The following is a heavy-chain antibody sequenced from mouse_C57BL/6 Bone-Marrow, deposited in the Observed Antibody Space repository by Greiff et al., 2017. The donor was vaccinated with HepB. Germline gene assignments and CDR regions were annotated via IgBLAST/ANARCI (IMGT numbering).Heavy chain of an antibody. CDR3: AISLYDGYYDWFAY. CDR1: GYTFTSYW. V-gene: IGHV1-74*01. D-gene: IGHD2-3*01. Sequence: QVQLKQPGAELVKPGASVKVSCKASGYTFTSYWMHWVKQRPGQGLEWIGRIHPSDSDTNYNQKFKGKATLTVDKSSSTADMQRSSMTAEDSAVYYFAISLYDGYYDWFAYWGQGTLVTVSA. J-gene: IGHJ3*01. CDR2: IHPSDSDT.